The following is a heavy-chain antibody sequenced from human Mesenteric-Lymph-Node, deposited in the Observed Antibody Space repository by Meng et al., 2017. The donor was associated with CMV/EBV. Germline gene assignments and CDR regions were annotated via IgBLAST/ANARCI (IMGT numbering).Heavy chain of an antibody. CDR1: SGSIRSYY. D-gene: IGHD3-3*01. Sequence: GSLRLSCTISSGSIRSYYWSWVRQPPGKGLEWIGYIYYNGATKYNPSLRSRVTIAVDTSRNQFSMKLSSPTAGDTAVYYCATYNFRSGRFTFDYWGQGMLVTVSS. CDR2: IYYNGAT. V-gene: IGHV4-59*01. J-gene: IGHJ4*02. CDR3: ATYNFRSGRFTFDY.